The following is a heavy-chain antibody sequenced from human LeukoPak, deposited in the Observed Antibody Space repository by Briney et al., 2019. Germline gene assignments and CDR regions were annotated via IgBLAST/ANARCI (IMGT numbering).Heavy chain of an antibody. V-gene: IGHV1-69*05. Sequence: GASVKVSCKASGGTFSSYAISWVRQAPGRGLEWMGRIIPIFGTANYAQKFQGRVTITTDESTSTAYMELSSLRSEDTAVYYCATGIPIQLWPAFDYWGQGTLVTVSS. J-gene: IGHJ4*02. CDR3: ATGIPIQLWPAFDY. D-gene: IGHD5-18*01. CDR2: IIPIFGTA. CDR1: GGTFSSYA.